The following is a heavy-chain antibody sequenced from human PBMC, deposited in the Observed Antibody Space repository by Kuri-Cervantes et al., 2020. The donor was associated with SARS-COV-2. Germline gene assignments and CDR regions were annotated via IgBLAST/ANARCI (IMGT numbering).Heavy chain of an antibody. CDR2: INPNSGGT. V-gene: IGHV1-2*02. CDR3: ARGRALTIFGVVTGSYGAFDI. J-gene: IGHJ3*02. D-gene: IGHD3-3*01. CDR1: GYTFNNYD. Sequence: ASVKVSCKASGYTFNNYDINWVRQAPGQGLEWMGWINPNSGGTNYAQKFQGRVTMTRDTSISTAYMELNRLRSDDTAVYYCARGRALTIFGVVTGSYGAFDIWGRGTMVTVSS.